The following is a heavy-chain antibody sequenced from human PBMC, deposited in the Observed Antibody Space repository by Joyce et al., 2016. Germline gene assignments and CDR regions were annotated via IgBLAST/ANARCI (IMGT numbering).Heavy chain of an antibody. V-gene: IGHV3-21*01. CDR3: ARGGISYYYAMDV. CDR2: ISGTSYYI. D-gene: IGHD3-16*01. J-gene: IGHJ6*02. Sequence: QLVESGGGVVKPGGSLRLSCEASGSTFSSSSMSWFRQAPGKGLYWVAAISGTSYYIFHAETVRGRFTVSRDNAKKTLYLQMNSLRAEDSAVFYCARGGISYYYAMDVWGQGTTVTVSS. CDR1: GSTFSSSS.